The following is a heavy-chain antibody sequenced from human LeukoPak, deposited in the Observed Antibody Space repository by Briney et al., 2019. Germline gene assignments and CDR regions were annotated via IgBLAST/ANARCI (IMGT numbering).Heavy chain of an antibody. Sequence: GGSLRLSCAASGFTFSSYAMHWVRPAPGKGLEWVAVISYDGSNKYYADSVKGRFTISRDNSKNTLYLQMNSLRAEDAAVYYCARDRGIAAAGMDVWGKGTTVTVSS. D-gene: IGHD6-13*01. CDR3: ARDRGIAAAGMDV. CDR2: ISYDGSNK. J-gene: IGHJ6*04. V-gene: IGHV3-30*01. CDR1: GFTFSSYA.